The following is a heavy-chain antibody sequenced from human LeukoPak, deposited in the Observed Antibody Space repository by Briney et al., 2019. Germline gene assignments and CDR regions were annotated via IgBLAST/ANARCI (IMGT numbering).Heavy chain of an antibody. V-gene: IGHV3-33*01. D-gene: IGHD3-16*01. CDR2: IWYDGSNK. Sequence: GGSLRLSCAASGSTFSSYGMHWVRQAPGKGLEWVAVIWYDGSNKYYADSVKGRFTISRDNSKNTLYLQMNSLRAEDTAVYYCASQMRTKFATLDYWGQGTLVTVSS. J-gene: IGHJ4*02. CDR3: ASQMRTKFATLDY. CDR1: GSTFSSYG.